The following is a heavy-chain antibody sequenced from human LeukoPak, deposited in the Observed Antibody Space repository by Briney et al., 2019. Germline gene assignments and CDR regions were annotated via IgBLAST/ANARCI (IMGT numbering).Heavy chain of an antibody. D-gene: IGHD2-2*01. CDR2: IYYSGST. V-gene: IGHV4-30-4*01. CDR1: GGSISSGDYY. J-gene: IGHJ5*02. Sequence: PSETLSLTCTVSGGSISSGDYYWSWIRQPPGKGLEWIGYIYYSGSTYYNPSLKGRVTISVDTSKNQFSLKLSSVTAADTAVYYCARAEYCSSTSCYLGTNWFDPWGQGTLVTVSS. CDR3: ARAEYCSSTSCYLGTNWFDP.